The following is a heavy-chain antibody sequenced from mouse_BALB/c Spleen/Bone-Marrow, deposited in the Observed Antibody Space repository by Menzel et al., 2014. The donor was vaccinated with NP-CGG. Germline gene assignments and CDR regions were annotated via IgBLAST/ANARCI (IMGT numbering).Heavy chain of an antibody. D-gene: IGHD2-4*01. Sequence: EVQLQESGGGLAKPGGSLQLSCAASGFTFSTYAMSWVRQTPEKRLEWVATISSSGSYTYYPDSVKGRFTISRDNAKNTLYLQVSSLRSEDTAMFYCSRLRMITTYFDVRGAGTTVTVSS. CDR3: SRLRMITTYFDV. CDR2: ISSSGSYT. CDR1: GFTFSTYA. J-gene: IGHJ1*01. V-gene: IGHV5-9-3*01.